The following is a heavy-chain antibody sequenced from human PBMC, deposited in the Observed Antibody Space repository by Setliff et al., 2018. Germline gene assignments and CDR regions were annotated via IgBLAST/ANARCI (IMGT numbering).Heavy chain of an antibody. J-gene: IGHJ5*02. CDR3: ARDQFRHSGGLYS. CDR2: ILFSGDT. D-gene: IGHD2-15*01. CDR1: GYSISSGFS. V-gene: IGHV4-38-2*02. Sequence: ETLSLTCAVSGYSISSGFSWVWIRQSPGKGLEWIGRILFSGDTYYNPSLNSRVTISADTSKNQFSLNLSSVTAADTAVYCSARDQFRHSGGLYSWGQGTLVTVSS.